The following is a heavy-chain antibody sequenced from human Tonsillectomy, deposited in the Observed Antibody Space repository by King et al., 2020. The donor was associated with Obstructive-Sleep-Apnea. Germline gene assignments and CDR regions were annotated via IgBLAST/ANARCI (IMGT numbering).Heavy chain of an antibody. J-gene: IGHJ5*02. CDR2: ISYSGRT. Sequence: QLQESGPGLVKPSEPLSLTCTVSGVSITSTTYYWGWIRQPPGKGLEWIGIISYSGRTYYNRSLKSRVTMSVDTSKNQVSLKVSSVTAADTAVYYCATTYYDPNNWFDPWGQGTLVTVSS. V-gene: IGHV4-39*07. CDR1: GVSITSTTYY. D-gene: IGHD3-3*01. CDR3: ATTYYDPNNWFDP.